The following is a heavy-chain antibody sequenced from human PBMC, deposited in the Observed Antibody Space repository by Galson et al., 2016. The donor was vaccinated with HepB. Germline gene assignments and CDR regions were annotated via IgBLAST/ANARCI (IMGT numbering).Heavy chain of an antibody. D-gene: IGHD3-9*01. V-gene: IGHV4-31*03. Sequence: TLSLTCTVSGGSISTVDYYWSWLRQVPGKGLEWIGYIYHSGDSYYNPSVESRVTLSIDSSKNQFSLRLTSVTAAGTAVYYCARGILSGYFYFDDWGQGTLVTVSS. CDR2: IYHSGDS. J-gene: IGHJ4*01. CDR1: GGSISTVDYY. CDR3: ARGILSGYFYFDD.